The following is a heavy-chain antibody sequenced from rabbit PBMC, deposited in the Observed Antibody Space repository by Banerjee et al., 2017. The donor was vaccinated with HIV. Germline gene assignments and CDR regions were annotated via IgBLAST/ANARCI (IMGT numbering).Heavy chain of an antibody. V-gene: IGHV1S40*01. CDR3: ARMSYYTGGEFIEGVLPHYFNL. CDR2: TAVGGSGNT. D-gene: IGHD4-1*01. J-gene: IGHJ4*01. Sequence: QSLEESGGDLVKPGASLTLTCTASGFSFSSTYRMCWVRQAPGKGLEWIACTAVGGSGNTWYANWAKGRFTISSHNAQNTLYLQLNSLTAADTATYFCARMSYYTGGEFIEGVLPHYFNLWGPGTLVT. CDR1: GFSFSSTYR.